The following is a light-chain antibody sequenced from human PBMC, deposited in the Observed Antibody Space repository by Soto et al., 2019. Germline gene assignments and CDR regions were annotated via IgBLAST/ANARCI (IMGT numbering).Light chain of an antibody. V-gene: IGKV1-5*03. CDR3: QQYKTYWT. J-gene: IGKJ1*01. CDR1: QSISDS. Sequence: DIQMTQSPSTLSGSVGDRVTITCRASQSISDSLAWYQQKPGKAPKLLIYKASSLEYGVPSRFSGSGSGTEFTLTISSLQPDDFATYYCQQYKTYWTFGQGTKVE. CDR2: KAS.